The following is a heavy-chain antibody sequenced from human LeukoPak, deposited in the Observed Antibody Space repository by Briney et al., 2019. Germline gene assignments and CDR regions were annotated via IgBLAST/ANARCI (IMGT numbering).Heavy chain of an antibody. J-gene: IGHJ4*02. V-gene: IGHV3-30*18. CDR2: ISYDGSDK. Sequence: PGGSLRLSCAASGFTFNNYAMNWVRQAPGKGLEWVAVISYDGSDKYYADSVKGRFTISRDNSKNTLYLQMNSLRAEDTAVYYCAKLLSVVDQSDDWGQGTLVTVSS. CDR3: AKLLSVVDQSDD. D-gene: IGHD2-15*01. CDR1: GFTFNNYA.